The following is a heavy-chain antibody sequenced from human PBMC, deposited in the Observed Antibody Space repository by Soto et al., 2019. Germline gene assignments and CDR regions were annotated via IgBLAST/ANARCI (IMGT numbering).Heavy chain of an antibody. CDR3: ARESEDLTSNFDY. CDR2: ISASGGLT. J-gene: IGHJ4*02. V-gene: IGHV3-23*01. CDR1: GFTFSSYD. Sequence: GGSLRLSCAASGFTFSSYDMRWVRLAPGKGLEWVSSISASGGLTHYADFVQGRFVTSRDQSSNTLYLELNSLRAEDTAVYYCARESEDLTSNFDYWGQGTLVTVSS.